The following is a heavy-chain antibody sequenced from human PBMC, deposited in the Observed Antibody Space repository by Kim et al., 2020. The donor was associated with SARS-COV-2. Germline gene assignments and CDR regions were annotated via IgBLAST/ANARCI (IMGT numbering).Heavy chain of an antibody. J-gene: IGHJ4*02. Sequence: DSVKGRFSISRDNAKNSLYLQMNSLGTEDTAFYYCAKDYHYNSSGYYYPESWGQGTLVTVSS. D-gene: IGHD3-22*01. V-gene: IGHV3-9*01. CDR3: AKDYHYNSSGYYYPES.